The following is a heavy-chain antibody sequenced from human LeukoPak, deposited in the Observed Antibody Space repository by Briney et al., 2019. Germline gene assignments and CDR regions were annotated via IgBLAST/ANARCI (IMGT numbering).Heavy chain of an antibody. V-gene: IGHV4-34*01. CDR2: INHSGST. D-gene: IGHD5-12*01. Sequence: SETLSLTCAVYGGSFSGYYRSWIRQPPGKGLEWIGEINHSGSTNYNPSLKSRVTISVDTSKNQFSLKLSSVTAADTAVYYCARLPRGYSGFLDYWGQGTLVTVSS. CDR1: GGSFSGYY. J-gene: IGHJ4*02. CDR3: ARLPRGYSGFLDY.